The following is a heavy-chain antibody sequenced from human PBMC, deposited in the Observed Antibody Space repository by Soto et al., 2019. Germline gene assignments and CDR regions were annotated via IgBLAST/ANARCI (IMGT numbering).Heavy chain of an antibody. J-gene: IGHJ5*02. D-gene: IGHD6-19*01. CDR1: GFTFTRYS. V-gene: IGHV3-21*06. CDR2: ISISTNYI. Sequence: PGGSLRLSCAASGFTFTRYSMHWVRQAPGKELEWVSSISISTNYIYYGDSMKGRFTISRDNDKNSLYLEMNSLRAEDTAVYYCAKEIAVAGLAWGQGTLVTVSS. CDR3: AKEIAVAGLA.